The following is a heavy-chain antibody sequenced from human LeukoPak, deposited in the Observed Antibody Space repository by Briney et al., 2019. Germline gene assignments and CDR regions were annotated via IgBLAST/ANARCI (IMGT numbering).Heavy chain of an antibody. CDR3: ARDFLLQSEGLFDY. Sequence: PSETLSLTCTVSGGSISSYYWSWVRQPAGKGLEWIGRFYISGSTNYNPSLKSRVTMSVDTSKNQFSLRLNSVTAADTAVYYCARDFLLQSEGLFDYWGQGTLVTVSS. CDR2: FYISGST. V-gene: IGHV4-4*07. D-gene: IGHD4-11*01. J-gene: IGHJ4*02. CDR1: GGSISSYY.